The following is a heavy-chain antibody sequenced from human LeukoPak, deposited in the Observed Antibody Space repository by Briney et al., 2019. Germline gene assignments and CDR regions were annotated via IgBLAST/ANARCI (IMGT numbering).Heavy chain of an antibody. D-gene: IGHD5-12*01. CDR3: AREKNDILLTSYYFDY. Sequence: PGGSLRLSCAASGFSVSTNYMSWVRQAPGKGLEWDSVIYNSGDTYYADSVKGRFTISRDNSKNTLYLQMNSLRAEDTAVYYCAREKNDILLTSYYFDYWGQGTLVAVSS. V-gene: IGHV3-53*01. CDR1: GFSVSTNY. CDR2: IYNSGDT. J-gene: IGHJ4*02.